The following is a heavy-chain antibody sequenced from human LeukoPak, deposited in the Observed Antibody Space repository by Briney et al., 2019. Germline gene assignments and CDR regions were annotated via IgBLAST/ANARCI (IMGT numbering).Heavy chain of an antibody. V-gene: IGHV7-4-1*02. CDR1: RYTFTTYA. CDR3: ARANYYDVSGYVTYFDS. J-gene: IGHJ4*02. Sequence: ASVKVSCKASRYTFTTYAMNWVRQAPGQGLEWMGWINTNTGNPTYAQGFTGRFVFSLDTSVSTAYVQISSLKAEDTAVYYCARANYYDVSGYVTYFDSWGQGTLVTVPS. CDR2: INTNTGNP. D-gene: IGHD3-22*01.